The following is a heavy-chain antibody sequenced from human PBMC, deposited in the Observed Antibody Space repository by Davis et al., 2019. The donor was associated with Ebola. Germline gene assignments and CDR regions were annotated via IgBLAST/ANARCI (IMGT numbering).Heavy chain of an antibody. J-gene: IGHJ3*02. Sequence: ETLSLTCAVSGDSISSRNWWSWVRQAPGKGLEWVSTLGTSADTYYADSVKGRFTISRDNSKNTLSLQMNGLRVEDTAIYYCAKDNYAVTIMVGAFDIWGQGTVVTVSS. CDR2: LGTSADT. V-gene: IGHV3-23*01. CDR3: AKDNYAVTIMVGAFDI. CDR1: GDSISSRN. D-gene: IGHD4-17*01.